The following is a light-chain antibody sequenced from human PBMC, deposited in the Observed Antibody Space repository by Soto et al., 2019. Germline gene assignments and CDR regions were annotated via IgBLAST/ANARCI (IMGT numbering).Light chain of an antibody. CDR2: GAS. Sequence: EIVLTQSPGTLSLSPGERATLSCRASQSVSGYYLAWYQQKPGQAPRLLIYGASSRATGIPDRFSGSESGTDFTLTISRLEPEDCAVYYCQQYGSSPLTFGGGTKVEIK. V-gene: IGKV3-20*01. CDR3: QQYGSSPLT. J-gene: IGKJ4*01. CDR1: QSVSGYY.